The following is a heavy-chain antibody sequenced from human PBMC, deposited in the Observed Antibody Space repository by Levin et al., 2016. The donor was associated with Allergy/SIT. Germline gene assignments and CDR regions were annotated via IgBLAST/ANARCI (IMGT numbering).Heavy chain of an antibody. CDR2: INPNSGGT. CDR3: AREKFDILTGYYAEYYYYGMDV. Sequence: ASVKVSCKASGYTFTGYYMHWVRQAPGQGLEWMGWINPNSGGTNYAQKFQGWVTMTRDTSISTAYMELSRLRSDDTAVYYCAREKFDILTGYYAEYYYYGMDVWGQGTTVTVSS. J-gene: IGHJ6*02. D-gene: IGHD3-9*01. V-gene: IGHV1-2*04. CDR1: GYTFTGYY.